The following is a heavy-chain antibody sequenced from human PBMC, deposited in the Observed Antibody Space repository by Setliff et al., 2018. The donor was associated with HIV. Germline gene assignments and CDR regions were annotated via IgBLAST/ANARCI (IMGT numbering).Heavy chain of an antibody. D-gene: IGHD1-26*01. CDR2: IIPMFGTR. CDR3: ARGQSQGYAYSGSYGAFDI. V-gene: IGHV1-69*05. Sequence: SVKVSCKASGGTFSSYAINWVRQAPGQGLEWMGGIIPMFGTRNYAQKFQGRVTITTDESTSTAYMELSSLRSEDTALYYCARGQSQGYAYSGSYGAFDIWGQGTRVTVS. CDR1: GGTFSSYA. J-gene: IGHJ3*02.